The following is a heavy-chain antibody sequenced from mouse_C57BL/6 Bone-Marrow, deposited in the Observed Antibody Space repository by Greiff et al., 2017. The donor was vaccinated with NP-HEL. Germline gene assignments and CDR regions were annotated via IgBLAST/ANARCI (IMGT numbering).Heavy chain of an antibody. CDR1: GYTFTSYW. CDR2: IYPGSGST. V-gene: IGHV1-55*01. D-gene: IGHD2-4*01. Sequence: QVQLKQPGAELVKPGASVKMSCKASGYTFTSYWITWVKQRPGQGLEWIGDIYPGSGSTNYNEKFKSKATLTVDTSSSTAYMQLRSLTSEDSAVYYCARSYDYGPYAMDYWGQGTSVTVSS. J-gene: IGHJ4*01. CDR3: ARSYDYGPYAMDY.